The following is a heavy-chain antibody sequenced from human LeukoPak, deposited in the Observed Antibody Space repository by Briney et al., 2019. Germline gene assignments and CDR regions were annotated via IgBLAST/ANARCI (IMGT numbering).Heavy chain of an antibody. V-gene: IGHV4-61*02. CDR2: IYTSGST. J-gene: IGHJ4*02. Sequence: PPETLSLTCTVSGGSISSGSYYWSWIRQPAGKGLEWIGRIYTSGSTNYNPSLKSRVTISIDTSKNQFSLKLSSVTAADTAVYYCASTADNGFFGSDYYFDYWGQGTLVTVSS. CDR1: GGSISSGSYY. CDR3: ASTADNGFFGSDYYFDY. D-gene: IGHD2-21*01.